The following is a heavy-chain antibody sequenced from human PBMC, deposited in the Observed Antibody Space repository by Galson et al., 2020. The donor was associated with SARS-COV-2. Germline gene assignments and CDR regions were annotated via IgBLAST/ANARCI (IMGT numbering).Heavy chain of an antibody. CDR3: ERQYCYDSPDAFDI. J-gene: IGHJ3*02. D-gene: IGHD3-22*01. Sequence: SGPTLVKPTQTLTLTCSLSGVSLTTSGVGVGWIRQPPGKALEWLAIIYWDDDERYSPSLKSRLTITKDTSKNQVVLTMSNMDPVDTATYYCERQYCYDSPDAFDIWGQGTMVTVSS. V-gene: IGHV2-5*02. CDR1: GVSLTTSGVG. CDR2: IYWDDDE.